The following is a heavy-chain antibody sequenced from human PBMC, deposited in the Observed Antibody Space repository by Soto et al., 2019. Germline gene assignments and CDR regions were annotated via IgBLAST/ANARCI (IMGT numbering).Heavy chain of an antibody. Sequence: PGGSLRLSCAASGFIFSNYEMNWVRQAPGKGLEWVSYISSGAKTTYYAESVKGRFTISRDNPKNTLYLQMNSLRAEDTALYYCAKKDEYDHVWGKSTLDWGQGTLVTVS. D-gene: IGHD3-16*01. J-gene: IGHJ4*03. CDR3: AKKDEYDHVWGKSTLD. CDR2: ISSGAKTT. CDR1: GFIFSNYE. V-gene: IGHV3-48*03.